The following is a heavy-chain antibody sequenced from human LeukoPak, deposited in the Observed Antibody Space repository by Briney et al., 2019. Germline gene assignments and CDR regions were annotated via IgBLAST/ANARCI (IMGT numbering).Heavy chain of an antibody. D-gene: IGHD3-10*01. CDR3: TRAFYYGSETSMYYFDY. V-gene: IGHV7-4-1*02. Sequence: ASVKVSCKASGYTFTSYAMNWVRQAPGQGLEWMGWINTKTGNPTYAPGFTGRFVFSLDTSVSTAYLQISSLKAEDTAVYFCTRAFYYGSETSMYYFDYWGQGTLVTVSS. CDR1: GYTFTSYA. J-gene: IGHJ4*02. CDR2: INTKTGNP.